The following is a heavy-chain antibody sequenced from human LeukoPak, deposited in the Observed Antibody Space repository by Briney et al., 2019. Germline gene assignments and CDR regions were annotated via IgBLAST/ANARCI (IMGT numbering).Heavy chain of an antibody. CDR3: ARQVATKVTNAVDI. CDR2: INPNSGGT. V-gene: IGHV1-2*02. J-gene: IGHJ3*02. CDR1: GYTFTGYY. D-gene: IGHD5-18*01. Sequence: GASVKVSCKASGYTFTGYYTHWVRQAPGQGLEWMGWINPNSGGTNYAQKFQGRVTMTRDTSISTAYMELSRLRSDDTAVYYCARQVATKVTNAVDIWGQGTLVTVSS.